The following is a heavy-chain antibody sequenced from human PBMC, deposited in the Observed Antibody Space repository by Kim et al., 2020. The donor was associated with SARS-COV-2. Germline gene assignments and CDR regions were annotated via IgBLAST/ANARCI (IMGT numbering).Heavy chain of an antibody. V-gene: IGHV3-9*01. CDR3: VKDIVPGGADV. J-gene: IGHJ6*02. Sequence: YSDSVRDRFTDSRDNAKNLLYVKMSSLRPEDTAIYHCVKDIVPGGADVWGQGTTVTVSS. D-gene: IGHD3-10*01.